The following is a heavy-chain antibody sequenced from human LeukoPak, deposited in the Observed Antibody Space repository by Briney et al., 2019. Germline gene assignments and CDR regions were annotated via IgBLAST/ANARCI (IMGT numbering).Heavy chain of an antibody. CDR3: AREVYSSSNWFDP. CDR1: GYTFTGYY. Sequence: ASVKVSCKASGYTFTGYYMHWVRQAPGQGLEWMGWINPNSGGTNYAQKFQGRVTMTRDTSISTAYMELSRLRSDDTAVYYCAREVYSSSNWFDPWGQGTTVTVSS. D-gene: IGHD6-6*01. V-gene: IGHV1-2*02. J-gene: IGHJ5*01. CDR2: INPNSGGT.